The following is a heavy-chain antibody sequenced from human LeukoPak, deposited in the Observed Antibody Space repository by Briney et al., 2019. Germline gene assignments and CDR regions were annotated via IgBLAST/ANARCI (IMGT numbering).Heavy chain of an antibody. D-gene: IGHD2/OR15-2a*01. CDR2: IYTSGST. Sequence: PSETLSLTCTVSAGSISSYYWSWIRQPAGKGLEWIGRIYTSGSTNYNPSLKSRVTMSVDTSKNQFSLKLSSVTAADTAVYYCARVMRDLYFHKYYFHYWVQGTLVTVSS. CDR3: ARVMRDLYFHKYYFHY. V-gene: IGHV4-4*07. J-gene: IGHJ4*02. CDR1: AGSISSYY.